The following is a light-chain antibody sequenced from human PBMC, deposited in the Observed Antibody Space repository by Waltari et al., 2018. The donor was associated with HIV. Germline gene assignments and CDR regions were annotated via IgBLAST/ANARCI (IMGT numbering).Light chain of an antibody. V-gene: IGKV3-15*01. CDR1: QTVSTK. CDR2: GAS. J-gene: IGKJ2*01. Sequence: VMTQSPATLSVSPGERVTLSCRASQTVSTKLAWYQQKPGQAPRLLSYGASTRAPGLPARFSGSGSGTEFTLTISNLQSEDSAVYYCQQYNNWPPNTFGQGTKLEIK. CDR3: QQYNNWPPNT.